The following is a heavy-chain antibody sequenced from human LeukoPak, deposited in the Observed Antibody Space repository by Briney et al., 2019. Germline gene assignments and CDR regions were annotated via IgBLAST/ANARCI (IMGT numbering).Heavy chain of an antibody. J-gene: IGHJ4*02. CDR2: IYHSGST. D-gene: IGHD5-18*01. V-gene: IGHV4-30-2*01. CDR3: ARGRGYSYGEYYFDY. Sequence: SETQSLTCAVSGGSISSGGYSWSWIRQPPGKGLEWIGYIYHSGSTYYNPSLKSRVTISVDRSKNQFSLKLSSVTAADTAVYYCARGRGYSYGEYYFDYWGQGTLVTVSS. CDR1: GGSISSGGYS.